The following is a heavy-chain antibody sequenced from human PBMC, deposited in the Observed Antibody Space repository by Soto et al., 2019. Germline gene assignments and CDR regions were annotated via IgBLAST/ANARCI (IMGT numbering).Heavy chain of an antibody. D-gene: IGHD2-2*01. V-gene: IGHV3-30*18. J-gene: IGHJ4*02. CDR1: GFTFSSYG. Sequence: GGSLRLSCAASGFTFSSYGMHWVRQAPGKGLEWVAVISYDGSNKYYADSVKGRFTISRDNSKNTLYLQMNSLRAEDTAVYYCAKDPLRYCSSTSCLGHFDYWGQGTLVTVSS. CDR3: AKDPLRYCSSTSCLGHFDY. CDR2: ISYDGSNK.